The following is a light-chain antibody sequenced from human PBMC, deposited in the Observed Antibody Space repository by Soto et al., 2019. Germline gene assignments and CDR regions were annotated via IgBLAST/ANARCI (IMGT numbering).Light chain of an antibody. Sequence: ESGWTQSPGTLSLSPGERATLSCRASQSVSNRYLAWYQQKPGQAPRLLIYGASSRATGIPDRFNGSGSGKGFPLTISRLEPEDFAGDYCQEYGNSSWPFGQGTKVDI. CDR3: QEYGNSSWP. J-gene: IGKJ1*01. CDR1: QSVSNRY. V-gene: IGKV3-20*01. CDR2: GAS.